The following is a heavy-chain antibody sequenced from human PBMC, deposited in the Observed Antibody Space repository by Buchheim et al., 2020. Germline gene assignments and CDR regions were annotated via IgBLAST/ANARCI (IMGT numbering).Heavy chain of an antibody. Sequence: QVQLQESGPGLVKPSETLSLTCTVSGGSISSYYWSWIRQPAGKGLEWIGRIYTSGSTNYNPSLKSRVTMSVDTSTNQFSLRLSSVTAADTAVYYCARDLPADYDFWSGPFSYNWFDPWGQGTL. V-gene: IGHV4-4*07. CDR2: IYTSGST. J-gene: IGHJ5*02. CDR3: ARDLPADYDFWSGPFSYNWFDP. D-gene: IGHD3-3*01. CDR1: GGSISSYY.